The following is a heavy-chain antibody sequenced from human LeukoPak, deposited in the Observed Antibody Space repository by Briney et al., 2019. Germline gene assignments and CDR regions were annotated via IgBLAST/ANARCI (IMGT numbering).Heavy chain of an antibody. D-gene: IGHD3-10*01. CDR2: INPNSGGT. CDR3: ARVVVRGVIKGLWDY. J-gene: IGHJ4*02. Sequence: GASVKVSCKASGYTFTGYYMHWVRQAPGQGLELMGWINPNSGGTNYSQKFQGRVTITRDTSISTAYMELSRLRSDDTAVYYCARVVVRGVIKGLWDYWGQGTLVTVSS. CDR1: GYTFTGYY. V-gene: IGHV1-2*02.